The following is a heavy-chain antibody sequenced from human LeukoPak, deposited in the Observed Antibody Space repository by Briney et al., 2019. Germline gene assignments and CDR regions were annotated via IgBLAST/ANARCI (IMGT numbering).Heavy chain of an antibody. CDR2: IYYSGST. D-gene: IGHD5-12*01. J-gene: IGHJ4*02. CDR3: ARHVTEYSGYDLSYFDY. CDR1: GGSISSSSYY. Sequence: SETLSLTCTVSGGSISSSSYYWGWIRQPPGKGREWIGSIYYSGSTYYNPSLKSRVTISVDTSKNQFSLKLSSVTAADTAVYYCARHVTEYSGYDLSYFDYWGQGTLVTVSS. V-gene: IGHV4-39*01.